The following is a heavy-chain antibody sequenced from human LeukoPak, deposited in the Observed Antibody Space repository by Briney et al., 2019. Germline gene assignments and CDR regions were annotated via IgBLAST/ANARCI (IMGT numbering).Heavy chain of an antibody. Sequence: GGSLRLSCAASGFTFSSYGMHWVRQAPGKGLEWVAVISYDGSNKYYADSVKGRFTISRDNSKNTLYLRMGSLRAEDMAVYYCASDRDCGGSSCYDAFDIWGQGTMVTVSS. CDR1: GFTFSSYG. CDR3: ASDRDCGGSSCYDAFDI. CDR2: ISYDGSNK. V-gene: IGHV3-30*03. J-gene: IGHJ3*02. D-gene: IGHD2-2*01.